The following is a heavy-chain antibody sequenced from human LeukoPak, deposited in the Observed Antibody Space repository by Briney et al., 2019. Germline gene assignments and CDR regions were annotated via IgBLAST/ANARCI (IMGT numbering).Heavy chain of an antibody. CDR1: GFTVSSNY. D-gene: IGHD1-26*01. J-gene: IGHJ4*02. CDR2: IHSGGST. CDR3: ARSTSGSYPDY. Sequence: GGSLRLSCAASGFTVSSNYMTWVRQAPGKGLEWVSVIHSGGSTYYADSVKGRFTISRDHSKNTLYLQMNSLRAEDTAVYYSARSTSGSYPDYWGQGTLVTVSS. V-gene: IGHV3-53*01.